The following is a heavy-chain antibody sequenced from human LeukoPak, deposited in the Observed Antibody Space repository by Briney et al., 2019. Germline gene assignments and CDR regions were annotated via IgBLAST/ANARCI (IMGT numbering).Heavy chain of an antibody. D-gene: IGHD2-2*03. Sequence: SETLSLTCAVYGGSFSGYYWSWIRQPPGKGLEWIGEINHSGSTNYNPSLKSRVTISVDASKNQFSLKLSSVTAADTAVYYCAVGIVVVPAAANWFDPWGQGTLVTVSS. CDR1: GGSFSGYY. CDR3: AVGIVVVPAAANWFDP. CDR2: INHSGST. J-gene: IGHJ5*02. V-gene: IGHV4-34*01.